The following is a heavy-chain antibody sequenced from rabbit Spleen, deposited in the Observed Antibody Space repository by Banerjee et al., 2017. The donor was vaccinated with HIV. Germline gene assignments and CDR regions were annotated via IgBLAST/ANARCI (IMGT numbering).Heavy chain of an antibody. J-gene: IGHJ6*01. CDR2: IYGDRSGST. D-gene: IGHD8-1*01. Sequence: QSLEESGGDLVKPEGSLTLTCTASGFSFSSSYYMCWVRQAPGKGLECIACIYGDRSGSTYYANWAKGRFTCSKTSSTTVTLQMTSLTVADTATYFCARDTGSSFSSYGMDLWGQGTLVTVS. CDR3: ARDTGSSFSSYGMDL. CDR1: GFSFSSSYY. V-gene: IGHV1S40*01.